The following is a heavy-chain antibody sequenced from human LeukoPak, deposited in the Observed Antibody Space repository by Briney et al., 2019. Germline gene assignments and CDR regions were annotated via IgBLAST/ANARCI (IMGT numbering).Heavy chain of an antibody. V-gene: IGHV1-18*01. CDR2: ISAYNGNT. D-gene: IGHD6-13*01. Sequence: ASVKVSCKASGYTFTSYGISWVRQAPGQGLEWMGWISAYNGNTNYAQKLQGRVTMTTDTSTSTAYMELRSLRSDDTAVYYCARDHYSSSWTTGSGDYWGQGTLVTASS. CDR1: GYTFTSYG. J-gene: IGHJ4*02. CDR3: ARDHYSSSWTTGSGDY.